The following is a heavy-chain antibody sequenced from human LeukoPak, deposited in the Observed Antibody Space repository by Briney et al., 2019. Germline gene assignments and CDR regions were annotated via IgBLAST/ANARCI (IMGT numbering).Heavy chain of an antibody. Sequence: GGSPTLSCAASGFTVSSNYMNWVRQAPGKGLEWVSVIYSGGSTYYADSVKGRFTISRDKSKNTLYLQMYSLRAEDTAVYYCARDDLDYPFDYWGQGTLVTVSS. V-gene: IGHV3-66*02. CDR3: ARDDLDYPFDY. CDR2: IYSGGST. CDR1: GFTVSSNY. J-gene: IGHJ4*02. D-gene: IGHD4-11*01.